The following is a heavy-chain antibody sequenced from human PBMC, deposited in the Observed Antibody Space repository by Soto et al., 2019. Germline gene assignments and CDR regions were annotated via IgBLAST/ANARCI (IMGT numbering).Heavy chain of an antibody. D-gene: IGHD1-26*01. CDR1: GASFSGFY. CDR3: ARGVSVTLAVQGGAPDKNYFDS. J-gene: IGHJ4*02. V-gene: IGHV4-34*04. Sequence: AVSGASFSGFYWSWIRQSPGKGLEWIGEIDHSGITNHNTALKSRATMSVDTSKNQFSLKLRSVTAADTAVYYCARGVSVTLAVQGGAPDKNYFDSWSQGTLVTSPQ. CDR2: IDHSGIT.